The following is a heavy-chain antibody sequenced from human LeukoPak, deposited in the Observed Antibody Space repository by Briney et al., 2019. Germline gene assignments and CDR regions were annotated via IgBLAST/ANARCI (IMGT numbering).Heavy chain of an antibody. CDR1: GFTFSSYA. J-gene: IGHJ4*02. Sequence: GGSLRLSCAASGFTFSSYAMSWVRQAPGKGLEWVSYISSSGSTIYYADSVKGRFTISRDNAKNSLYLQMNSLRAEDTAVYYCARDLSYYDILTGYPNLDYWGQGTLVTVSS. CDR3: ARDLSYYDILTGYPNLDY. CDR2: ISSSGSTI. V-gene: IGHV3-48*04. D-gene: IGHD3-9*01.